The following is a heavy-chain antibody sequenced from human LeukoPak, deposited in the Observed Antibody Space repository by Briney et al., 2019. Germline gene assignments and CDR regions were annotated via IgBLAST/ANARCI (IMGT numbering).Heavy chain of an antibody. D-gene: IGHD2-21*02. Sequence: SETLSLTCTVSGASISSYYWTWIRQPAGKGPEWIGRIHTSGSTNYNPSLKSRVNMSVDTSKSQFSLKLNSVTAADTAVYYCARVTDPRYNWFDPWGQGTLVTVSS. CDR3: ARVTDPRYNWFDP. CDR2: IHTSGST. CDR1: GASISSYY. V-gene: IGHV4-4*07. J-gene: IGHJ5*02.